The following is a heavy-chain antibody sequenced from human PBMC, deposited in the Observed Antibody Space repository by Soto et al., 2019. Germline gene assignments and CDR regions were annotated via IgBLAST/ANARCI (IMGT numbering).Heavy chain of an antibody. J-gene: IGHJ5*02. CDR2: IIPIFGTA. CDR3: ARGKGPKPLSPNNWFAP. Sequence: QVQLVQSGAEVKKPGSSVKVSCKASGGTFSSYAISWVRQAPGQGLEWMGGIIPIFGTANYAQKFQGRVTITADESKSTAYMELSSLRSEDTAVYYCARGKGPKPLSPNNWFAPWGQGTLVTVSS. CDR1: GGTFSSYA. V-gene: IGHV1-69*01.